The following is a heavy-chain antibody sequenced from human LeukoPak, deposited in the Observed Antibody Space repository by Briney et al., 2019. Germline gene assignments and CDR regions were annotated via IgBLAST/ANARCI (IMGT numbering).Heavy chain of an antibody. CDR2: ISGSGVST. CDR1: GFTFNSYA. V-gene: IGHV3-23*01. CDR3: AKDLPGFFDY. J-gene: IGHJ4*02. Sequence: GGSLRLSCAASGFTFNSYALSWVRQAPGKGLEWVSTISGSGVSTYYADSVKGRFTISRDNSRNTLYLQMNSLRAEDTAVYSCAKDLPGFFDYWGQGTLVTVFS.